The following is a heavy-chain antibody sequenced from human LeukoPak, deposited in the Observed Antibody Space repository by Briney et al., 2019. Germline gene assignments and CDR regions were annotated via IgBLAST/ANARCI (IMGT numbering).Heavy chain of an antibody. J-gene: IGHJ4*02. Sequence: PGGCLRLSCAASGFTFADYAMHWVRQAPGKGLEWVSGISWNSGSIGYADSVKGRFTISRDNAKNSLYLQMNSLRAEDMALYYCAKDSQRYFDWLSPIDYWGRGTLVTVSS. CDR1: GFTFADYA. V-gene: IGHV3-9*03. CDR2: ISWNSGSI. CDR3: AKDSQRYFDWLSPIDY. D-gene: IGHD3-9*01.